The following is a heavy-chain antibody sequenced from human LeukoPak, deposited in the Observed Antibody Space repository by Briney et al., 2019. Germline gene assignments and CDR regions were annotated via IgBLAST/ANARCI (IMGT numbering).Heavy chain of an antibody. V-gene: IGHV3-30*18. J-gene: IGHJ4*02. CDR3: AKDYEAYCGGDCSSFFDY. Sequence: GGSLRLSCAASGFTFNSYGIHWVRQAPGKGLEWVTVISYDGSNKYYADSVKGRFTISRDNSTNTVNLQMNSLRAEDTAVYYCAKDYEAYCGGDCSSFFDYWGQGTLVTVSS. CDR2: ISYDGSNK. CDR1: GFTFNSYG. D-gene: IGHD2-21*02.